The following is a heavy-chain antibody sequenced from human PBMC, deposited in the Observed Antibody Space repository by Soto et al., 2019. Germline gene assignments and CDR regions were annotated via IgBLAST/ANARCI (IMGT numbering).Heavy chain of an antibody. CDR3: ARLNSLGFYGMDV. CDR2: IYYSGNT. Sequence: QLLESGPGLVKPSETLSLTCTVSGGSISSSNYYWGWIRQPPGKGLEWIGSIYYSGNTYYKPSLKSRVTISVDTSKNQFYLKLSSVTAADTAVYYCARLNSLGFYGMDVWGQGTTVIVSS. D-gene: IGHD3-16*02. V-gene: IGHV4-39*01. J-gene: IGHJ6*02. CDR1: GGSISSSNYY.